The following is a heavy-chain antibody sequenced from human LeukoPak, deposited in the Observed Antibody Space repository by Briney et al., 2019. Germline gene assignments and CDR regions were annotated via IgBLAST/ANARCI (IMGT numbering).Heavy chain of an antibody. D-gene: IGHD3-22*01. CDR2: IYYSGSA. CDR1: GGSIISSSSY. Sequence: SETLSLTCTVSGGSIISSSSYWGWIRQPPGKGLEWIGSIYYSGSAYYNPSLKSRVTLSLDTSKNQFSLKLSSVTAADTAVYYCARSDYKYYYDSSGYSYAFDIWGQGTMVTVSS. J-gene: IGHJ3*02. V-gene: IGHV4-39*07. CDR3: ARSDYKYYYDSSGYSYAFDI.